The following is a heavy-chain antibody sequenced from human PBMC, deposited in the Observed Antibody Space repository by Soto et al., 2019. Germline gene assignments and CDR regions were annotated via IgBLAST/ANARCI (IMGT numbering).Heavy chain of an antibody. J-gene: IGHJ3*02. Sequence: EVQLVESGGGLVQPGGSLTLSCAASEFAFSSYWMTWVRQAPGKGLEWVANIRKDGSQRSYLDSVRGRFTISRDNSKNSLYLQMTSLRAEDTALYFCARDVSPGSSGLYFDAFDIWGQGTMVPVSS. CDR2: IRKDGSQR. V-gene: IGHV3-7*05. CDR3: ARDVSPGSSGLYFDAFDI. D-gene: IGHD6-25*01. CDR1: EFAFSSYW.